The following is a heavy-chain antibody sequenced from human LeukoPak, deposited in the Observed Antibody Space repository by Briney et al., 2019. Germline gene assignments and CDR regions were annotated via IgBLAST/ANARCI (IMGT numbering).Heavy chain of an antibody. Sequence: PSQTLSLTCTVSGGSISSGSYYWSWIRQPAGKGLEWIGRIYTSGSTNYNPSLKSRVTISVDTSKNQFSLKLSSVTAADTAVYYCARASRGRTHDYWGQGTLVTVSS. D-gene: IGHD1-26*01. CDR3: ARASRGRTHDY. CDR2: IYTSGST. CDR1: GGSISSGSYY. J-gene: IGHJ4*02. V-gene: IGHV4-61*02.